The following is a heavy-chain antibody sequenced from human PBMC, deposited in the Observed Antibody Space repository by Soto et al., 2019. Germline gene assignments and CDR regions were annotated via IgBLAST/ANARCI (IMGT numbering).Heavy chain of an antibody. CDR2: ISFSDGGT. Sequence: EEQLLESGGGLIQPGGSLRLACAASGFTFSSYAMTWVRQAPGQGLEWVSSISFSDGGTYYADSVKGRLTIARVNSKNTLFLQMNSLRVEDTAVYYCVKDNRILGRRYFDLWGRGTLVTVS. J-gene: IGHJ2*01. CDR3: VKDNRILGRRYFDL. CDR1: GFTFSSYA. D-gene: IGHD2-15*01. V-gene: IGHV3-23*01.